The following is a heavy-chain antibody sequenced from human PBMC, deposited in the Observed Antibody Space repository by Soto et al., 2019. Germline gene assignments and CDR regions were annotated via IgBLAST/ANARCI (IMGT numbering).Heavy chain of an antibody. Sequence: GESLEISCAASGFTFSSYGMHWVRQAPGKGLEWVAVISYDGSNKYYADSVKGRFTISRDNSKNTLYLQMNSLRAEDTAVYYCAKDSSSWYYYYYYGLDVWGQGTTVTVSS. CDR3: AKDSSSWYYYYYYGLDV. D-gene: IGHD6-13*01. V-gene: IGHV3-30*18. J-gene: IGHJ6*02. CDR2: ISYDGSNK. CDR1: GFTFSSYG.